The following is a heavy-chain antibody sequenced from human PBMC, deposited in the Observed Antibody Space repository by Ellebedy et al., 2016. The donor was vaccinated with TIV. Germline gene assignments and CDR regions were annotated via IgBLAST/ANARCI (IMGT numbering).Heavy chain of an antibody. CDR3: ARIPDITGWPFDY. J-gene: IGHJ4*02. D-gene: IGHD6-19*01. V-gene: IGHV4-61*01. Sequence: MPSETLSLTCTVSGDSVSSTSSYWTWLRQPPGKALEWIAYIFYTGKINYNPSLKSRVTISVDPSKNQFSLTLTSVTAADTAVYYCARIPDITGWPFDYWGQGTLVTVSS. CDR2: IFYTGKI. CDR1: GDSVSSTSSY.